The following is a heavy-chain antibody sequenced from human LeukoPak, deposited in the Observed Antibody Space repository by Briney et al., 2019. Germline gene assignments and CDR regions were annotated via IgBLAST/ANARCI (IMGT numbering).Heavy chain of an antibody. J-gene: IGHJ3*02. Sequence: GGSLRLSCAASGFTFSSYSMNWVRQAPGKGLEWVSSISSSSYIYYADSVKGRFTISRDNAKNSLYLQMNSLRAEDTAVYYCARDQYILKRGAFDIWGQGTMVTVSS. CDR3: ARDQYILKRGAFDI. CDR1: GFTFSSYS. D-gene: IGHD3-9*01. CDR2: ISSSSYI. V-gene: IGHV3-21*01.